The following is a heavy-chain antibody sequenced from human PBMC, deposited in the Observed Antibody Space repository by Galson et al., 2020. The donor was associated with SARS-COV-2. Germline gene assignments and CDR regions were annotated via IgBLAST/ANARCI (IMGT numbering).Heavy chain of an antibody. D-gene: IGHD5-18*01. Sequence: SETLSLTCAVSGGSFGGDFWTWIRQPPGKGLEWIGQINYRGYTNFNPSLKSRVTISVDTSIKQFSLKLISVTAADTAVYYCARVRVDTGIPREFDIWGQGTMVTVSS. CDR1: GGSFGGDF. V-gene: IGHV4-34*01. CDR2: INYRGYT. CDR3: ARVRVDTGIPREFDI. J-gene: IGHJ3*02.